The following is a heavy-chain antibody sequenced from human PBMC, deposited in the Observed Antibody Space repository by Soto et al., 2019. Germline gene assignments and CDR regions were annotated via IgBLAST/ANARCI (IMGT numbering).Heavy chain of an antibody. J-gene: IGHJ4*02. CDR2: ISYDGSKK. Sequence: QVQLVESGGGVVQPGRSLRLSCAASGFTFGSYAMHWVRQAPGKGLEWVAVISYDGSKKYYADSVKGRFTISRDISKNTLYLQMNSLGAEETAVYYCARGGGLVLDYWGQGTLVTVSS. D-gene: IGHD2-15*01. V-gene: IGHV3-30-3*01. CDR3: ARGGGLVLDY. CDR1: GFTFGSYA.